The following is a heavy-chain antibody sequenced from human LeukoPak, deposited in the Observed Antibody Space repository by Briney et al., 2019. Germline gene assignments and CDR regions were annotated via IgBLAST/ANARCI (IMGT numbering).Heavy chain of an antibody. J-gene: IGHJ6*03. CDR3: ARVQWYSSVYYYYMDV. CDR2: ISSNGGST. V-gene: IGHV3-64*01. D-gene: IGHD3-10*02. CDR1: GFTFSSYA. Sequence: GGSLRLSCAASGFTFSSYAMHWVRQAPGKGLEYVSAISSNGGSTYYANSVKGRFTISRDNSKNTLYLQMGSLRAEDMAVYYCARVQWYSSVYYYYMDVWGKGTTVTVSS.